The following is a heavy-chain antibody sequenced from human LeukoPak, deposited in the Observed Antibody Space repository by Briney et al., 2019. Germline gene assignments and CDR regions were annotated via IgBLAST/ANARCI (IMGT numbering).Heavy chain of an antibody. CDR1: GGSISSYY. V-gene: IGHV4-4*07. J-gene: IGHJ4*02. D-gene: IGHD6-13*01. Sequence: SETLSLTCTVSGGSISSYYWSWIRQPAGKGLEWIGRIYTSRSTNYNPSLKSRVTMSVDTSKNQFSLKLSSVTAADTAVYYCARVDSSSWYGEIDYWGQGTLVTVSS. CDR2: IYTSRST. CDR3: ARVDSSSWYGEIDY.